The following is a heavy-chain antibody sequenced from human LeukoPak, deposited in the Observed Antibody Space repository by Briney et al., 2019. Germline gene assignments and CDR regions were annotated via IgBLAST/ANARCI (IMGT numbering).Heavy chain of an antibody. V-gene: IGHV1-69*13. CDR2: IIPIFGTA. J-gene: IGHJ2*01. Sequence: SVKVSCKASGGTFSSYAISWVRQAPGQGLEWMGGIIPIFGTANYAQKFQGRVTITADESTSTAYMELSSLRSEDTAVYYCAGINRVGATAFKYFDLWGRGTLVTVSS. CDR3: AGINRVGATAFKYFDL. CDR1: GGTFSSYA. D-gene: IGHD1-26*01.